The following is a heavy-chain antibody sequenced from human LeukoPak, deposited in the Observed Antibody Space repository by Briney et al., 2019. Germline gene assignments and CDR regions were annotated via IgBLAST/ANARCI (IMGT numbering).Heavy chain of an antibody. Sequence: EASVKVSCKASGYTFTGYYMHWVRQAPGQGLEWMGWINPNSGGTNYAQKFRGRVTMTRDTSISTAYMELSRLRSDDTAVYYCARSKSEQWLVPIRDTSFYYWGQGTLVTVSS. CDR2: INPNSGGT. J-gene: IGHJ4*02. V-gene: IGHV1-2*02. CDR3: ARSKSEQWLVPIRDTSFYY. CDR1: GYTFTGYY. D-gene: IGHD6-19*01.